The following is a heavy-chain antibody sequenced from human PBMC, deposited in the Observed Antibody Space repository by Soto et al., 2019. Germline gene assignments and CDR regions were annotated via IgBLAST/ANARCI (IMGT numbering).Heavy chain of an antibody. CDR2: ISGSGGST. Sequence: GGSLRLSCAASGFTFSSYAMSWVRQAPGKGLYFVLAISGSGGSTYFVVSVKGRFTISRDNSKNTLYLQMNSLSAEDTALYFFATRITIFGVVIRKAYFDYWGQGTLVTVSS. D-gene: IGHD3-3*01. J-gene: IGHJ4*02. CDR3: ATRITIFGVVIRKAYFDY. V-gene: IGHV3-23*01. CDR1: GFTFSSYA.